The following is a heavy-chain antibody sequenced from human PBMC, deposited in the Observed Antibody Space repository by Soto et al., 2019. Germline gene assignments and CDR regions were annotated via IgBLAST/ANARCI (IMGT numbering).Heavy chain of an antibody. CDR3: ARGRQQLVPNLDN. Sequence: SETLSLTCTVSGGSISSSSYYWGWIRQPPGKGLEWIGSIYYSGSTYYNPSLKSRVTISVDTSKNQFSLKLSSVTAADTAVYYWARGRQQLVPNLDNWGQGSLVSVSS. V-gene: IGHV4-39*07. D-gene: IGHD6-13*01. J-gene: IGHJ4*02. CDR1: GGSISSSSYY. CDR2: IYYSGST.